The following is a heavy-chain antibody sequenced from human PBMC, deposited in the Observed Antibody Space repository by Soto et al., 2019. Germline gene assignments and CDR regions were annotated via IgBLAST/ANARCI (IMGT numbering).Heavy chain of an antibody. CDR2: IKQDGSEK. V-gene: IGHV3-7*01. J-gene: IGHJ4*02. D-gene: IGHD3-22*01. CDR1: GFTFSSYW. CDR3: ARDLYYYDSSGYWSGYYFDY. Sequence: GGSLRLSCAASGFTFSSYWMSWVRQAPGKGLEWAANIKQDGSEKYYVDSVKGRFTISRDNAKNSLYLQMNSLRAEDTAVYYCARDLYYYDSSGYWSGYYFDYWGQGTLVTVSS.